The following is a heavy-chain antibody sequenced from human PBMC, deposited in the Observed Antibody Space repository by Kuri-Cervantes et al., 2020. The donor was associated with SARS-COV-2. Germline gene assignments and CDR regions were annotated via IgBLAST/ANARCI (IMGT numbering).Heavy chain of an antibody. D-gene: IGHD1-26*01. CDR2: MNPNSGNT. J-gene: IGHJ4*02. V-gene: IGHV1-8*03. CDR1: GYTFTSYD. CDR3: ATTFAFLMGATYDY. Sequence: ASVKVSCKASGYTFTSYDINWVRQATGQGLEWMGWMNPNSGNTGYAQKFQGRVTITRNTSISTAYMELSSLRSEDTAVYYCATTFAFLMGATYDYWGQGTLVTDSS.